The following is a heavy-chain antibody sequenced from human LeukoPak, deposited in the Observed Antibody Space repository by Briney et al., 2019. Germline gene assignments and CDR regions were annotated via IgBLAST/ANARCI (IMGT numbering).Heavy chain of an antibody. J-gene: IGHJ4*02. CDR2: ISAYNGNT. CDR3: ARDVGEYCSSTNCYASHY. CDR1: GYTFTSYG. D-gene: IGHD2-2*01. Sequence: ASVMVSCKTSGYTFTSYGISWVRQAPGQGLEWMGWISAYNGNTNYAQKLQGRVTMTTDTSTSTAYMELRSLRSDDTAVYYCARDVGEYCSSTNCYASHYWGQGTLVTVSS. V-gene: IGHV1-18*01.